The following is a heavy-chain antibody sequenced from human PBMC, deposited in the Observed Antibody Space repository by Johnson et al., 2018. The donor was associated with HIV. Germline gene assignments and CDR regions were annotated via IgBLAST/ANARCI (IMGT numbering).Heavy chain of an antibody. CDR3: AREYDAFDI. Sequence: VQLVESGGGVVQPGGSLRLSCAASGFTFSSYGMSWVRQAPGKGLEWVSGITGTGGSTYYADSVKGRFTISRDNSKNTLYLQMNSLRAEDTAVYYCAREYDAFDIWGQGTMVTVSS. CDR1: GFTFSSYG. J-gene: IGHJ3*02. CDR2: ITGTGGST. V-gene: IGHV3-23*04.